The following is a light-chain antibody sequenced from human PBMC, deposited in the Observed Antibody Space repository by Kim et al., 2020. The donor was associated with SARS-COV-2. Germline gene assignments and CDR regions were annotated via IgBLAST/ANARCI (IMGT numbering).Light chain of an antibody. J-gene: IGKJ4*01. CDR3: QQRQNWPLT. Sequence: LSPGQRATLSCRASQNVDIYLAWYQQKRGQAPRLLIYDAFNRATGIPARFSGSGSGTDFTLTISSLEPEDFAVYYCQQRQNWPLTFGGGTKVDIK. CDR1: QNVDIY. V-gene: IGKV3-11*01. CDR2: DAF.